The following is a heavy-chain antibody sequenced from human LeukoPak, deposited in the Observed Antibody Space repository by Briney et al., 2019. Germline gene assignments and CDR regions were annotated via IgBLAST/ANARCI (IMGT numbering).Heavy chain of an antibody. V-gene: IGHV4-59*01. CDR2: SHNDGKS. CDR3: ARDLQGSLDY. Sequence: ESLRLSCAASGFTFSDYYMSWIRQPPGKGLEWIGLSHNDGKSNSDPSLKSRVTISVDRSRNQFFLRLSSVTAADTAVYYCARDLQGSLDYWGQGILVTVSS. CDR1: GFTFSDYY. J-gene: IGHJ4*02.